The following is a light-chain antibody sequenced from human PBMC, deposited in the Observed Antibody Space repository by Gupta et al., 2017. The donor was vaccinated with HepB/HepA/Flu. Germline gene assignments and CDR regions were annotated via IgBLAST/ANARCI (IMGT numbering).Light chain of an antibody. Sequence: SYVLTQPPSVSVAPGKTARLTCGGNNIGSKSVHWYQQKPGQAPVLVIYYDSDRPSGIPERFSGSNSGNTATLTISRVETGDEADYYCQVWDSSSDHPLFGGGTKLTVL. CDR1: NIGSKS. V-gene: IGLV3-21*04. CDR2: YDS. CDR3: QVWDSSSDHPL. J-gene: IGLJ2*01.